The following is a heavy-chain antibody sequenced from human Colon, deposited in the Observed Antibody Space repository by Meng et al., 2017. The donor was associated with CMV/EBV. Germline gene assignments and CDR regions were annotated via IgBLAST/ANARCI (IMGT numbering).Heavy chain of an antibody. V-gene: IGHV3-48*04. Sequence: GESLKISCEASGFTFSEYDMNWVRQAPGKGLEWVAYISHNSRAIHYADSVEGRFTISRDNAKNSVYLQMNSLRAEDTALYYCARLIVGPADILRDYWGQGTLVTVSS. J-gene: IGHJ4*02. CDR1: GFTFSEYD. CDR3: ARLIVGPADILRDY. CDR2: ISHNSRAI. D-gene: IGHD2-2*01.